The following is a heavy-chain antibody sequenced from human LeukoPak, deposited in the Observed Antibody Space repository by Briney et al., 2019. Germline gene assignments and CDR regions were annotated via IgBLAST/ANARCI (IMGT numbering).Heavy chain of an antibody. CDR1: GDSISSGVYY. V-gene: IGHV4-30-4*08. Sequence: SQTLSLTCTVSGDSISSGVYYWSWIRQPPGKGLEWIGYSYYSGSTYYNPSLKSRVTISLDTSKNQFSLRLSSVTAADTAVYYCARVGDYDWFDPWGQGTLVTVSS. CDR3: ARVGDYDWFDP. J-gene: IGHJ5*02. D-gene: IGHD4-17*01. CDR2: SYYSGST.